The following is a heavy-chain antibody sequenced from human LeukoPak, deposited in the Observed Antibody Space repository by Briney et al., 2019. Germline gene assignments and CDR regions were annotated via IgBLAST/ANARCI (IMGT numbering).Heavy chain of an antibody. Sequence: ASVKVSCKASGYTFTNYGISWVRQAPGQGLEWMGWINPNSGGTNYAQKFQGRVTMTRDTSISTAYMELSRLRSDDTAVYYCARDSCSGGSCYSYGVWFDPWGQGTLVTVSS. J-gene: IGHJ5*02. D-gene: IGHD2-15*01. CDR3: ARDSCSGGSCYSYGVWFDP. V-gene: IGHV1-2*02. CDR1: GYTFTNYG. CDR2: INPNSGGT.